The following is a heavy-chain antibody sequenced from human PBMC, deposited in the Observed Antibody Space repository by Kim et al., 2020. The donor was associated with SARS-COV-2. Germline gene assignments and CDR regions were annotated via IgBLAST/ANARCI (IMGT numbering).Heavy chain of an antibody. D-gene: IGHD5-18*01. V-gene: IGHV3-23*01. Sequence: GGSLRLSCAASGFTFSSYAMSWVRQAPGKGLEWVSAISGSGGSTYYADSVKGRFTISRDNSKNTLYLQMNSLRAEDTAVYYCAKVVGYSYAQGHFDYWGQGTLVTVSS. CDR2: ISGSGGST. CDR3: AKVVGYSYAQGHFDY. J-gene: IGHJ4*02. CDR1: GFTFSSYA.